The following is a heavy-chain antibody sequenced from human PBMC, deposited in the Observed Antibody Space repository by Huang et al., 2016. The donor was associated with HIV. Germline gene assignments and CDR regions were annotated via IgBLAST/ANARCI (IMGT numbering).Heavy chain of an antibody. CDR1: GGIFSSYA. J-gene: IGHJ5*02. CDR3: ARAGRRTKNYWFDP. V-gene: IGHV1-69*13. CDR2: IIPICGTA. Sequence: QVQLVQSGAEVKKPGSSVKVSCKASGGIFSSYAISWVRQAPGQGLEWMGGIIPICGTANYAQKFQGRVTITADESTSTAYMELNSLRSEDTAVYYCARAGRRTKNYWFDPWGQGTLVTVSS.